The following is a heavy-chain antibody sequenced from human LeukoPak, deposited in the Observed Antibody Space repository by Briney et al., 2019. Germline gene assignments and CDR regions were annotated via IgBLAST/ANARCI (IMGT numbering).Heavy chain of an antibody. D-gene: IGHD6-13*01. Sequence: KPSETLSLTCTVSGGSISSYYWSWIRQPPGKGLEWIGHIYYTGSTTYNASLKSRVTILVDTSKNQLSLKLTSVTAADTAVYYCARGDGQQLDRWFDPWGQGTLVTVSS. CDR1: GGSISSYY. V-gene: IGHV4-59*08. CDR3: ARGDGQQLDRWFDP. J-gene: IGHJ5*02. CDR2: IYYTGST.